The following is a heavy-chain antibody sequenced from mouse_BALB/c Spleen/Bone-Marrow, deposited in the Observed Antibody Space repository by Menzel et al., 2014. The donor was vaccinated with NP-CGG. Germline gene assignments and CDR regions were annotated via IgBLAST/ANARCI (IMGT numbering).Heavy chain of an antibody. CDR2: INPSNGGT. V-gene: IGHV1S81*02. CDR3: SRQYYSTPYYAMDY. CDR1: GYTFTNYY. D-gene: IGHD1-1*01. Sequence: VQLQQSGAELVKPGASVRLSCKASGYTFTNYYIYWVKQRPGQGLEWIGGINPSNGGTKFNEKFKNKATLTIDKSSSTAYIQLSSLTSEDSAVYYCSRQYYSTPYYAMDYWGQGTSATVSS. J-gene: IGHJ4*01.